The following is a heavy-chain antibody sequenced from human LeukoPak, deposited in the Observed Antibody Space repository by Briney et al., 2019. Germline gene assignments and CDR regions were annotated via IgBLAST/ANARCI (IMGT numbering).Heavy chain of an antibody. CDR3: ARYSYYYDSSGYYNAFDY. CDR1: GGSISSGDYY. D-gene: IGHD3-22*01. J-gene: IGHJ4*02. V-gene: IGHV4-30-4*01. CDR2: IYYSGST. Sequence: SETLSLTCTVSGGSISSGDYYWSWIRQPSGTGLEWIGYIYYSGSTYYNPSLKSRVTISVDTSKNQFSLKLSSVTAADTAVYYCARYSYYYDSSGYYNAFDYWGQGTLVTVSS.